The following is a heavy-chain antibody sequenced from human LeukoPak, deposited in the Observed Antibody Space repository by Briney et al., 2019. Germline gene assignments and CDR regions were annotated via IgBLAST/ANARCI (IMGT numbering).Heavy chain of an antibody. J-gene: IGHJ5*02. CDR1: GYTFTSYG. CDR2: ISAYNGNT. D-gene: IGHD6-13*01. Sequence: ASVTVSCKASGYTFTSYGISWVRQAPGQGLEWMGWISAYNGNTNYAQKLQGRVTMTTDTSTSTACMELRSLRSDDTAVYYCARVTVAAASQVEWFDPWGQGTLVTVSS. V-gene: IGHV1-18*01. CDR3: ARVTVAAASQVEWFDP.